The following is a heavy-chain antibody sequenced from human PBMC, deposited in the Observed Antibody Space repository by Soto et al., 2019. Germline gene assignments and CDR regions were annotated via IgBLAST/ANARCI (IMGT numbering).Heavy chain of an antibody. Sequence: QVPLQESGPRLVRPSGTLSFTSKVSRGSFPTANCWNWFGQPPGGGLEWIGEIYHSGSTNYNLSLKSRVTLSVDKSKNQFSLTLSSVTAADTAIYYCARRGGGVVLAATTPFDYWGQGILVTVSS. CDR1: RGSFPTANC. V-gene: IGHV4-4*02. D-gene: IGHD2-15*01. J-gene: IGHJ4*02. CDR3: ARRGGGVVLAATTPFDY. CDR2: IYHSGST.